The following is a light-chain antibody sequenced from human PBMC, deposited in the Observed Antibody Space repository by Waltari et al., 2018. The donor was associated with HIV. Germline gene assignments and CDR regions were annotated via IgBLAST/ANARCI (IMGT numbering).Light chain of an antibody. V-gene: IGKV1-9*01. CDR2: DAS. CDR3: QQLHTFPLT. Sequence: DIQLTQSPSFLSASVGDRVTVAFRASQDISDFFAWYQQKPGIAPRLLIYDASLLYTGVPSRFRGSGSGTEFTLTISSLQPEDFASYYCQQLHTFPLTFGGGTKV. CDR1: QDISDF. J-gene: IGKJ4*01.